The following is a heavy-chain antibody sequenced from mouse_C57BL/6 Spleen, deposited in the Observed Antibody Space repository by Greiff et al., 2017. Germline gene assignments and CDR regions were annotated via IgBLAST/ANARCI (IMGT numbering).Heavy chain of an antibody. Sequence: EVQGVESGGDLVKPGGSLKLSCAASGFTFSSYSMSWVRQTPDKRLEWVATISSGGSYTYYPDSVKGRFTISRDNAKNTLYLQMSSLKSEDTAMYYCASNYDYDVGNYFDYWGQGTTLTVSS. J-gene: IGHJ2*01. D-gene: IGHD2-4*01. CDR1: GFTFSSYS. CDR2: ISSGGSYT. CDR3: ASNYDYDVGNYFDY. V-gene: IGHV5-6*01.